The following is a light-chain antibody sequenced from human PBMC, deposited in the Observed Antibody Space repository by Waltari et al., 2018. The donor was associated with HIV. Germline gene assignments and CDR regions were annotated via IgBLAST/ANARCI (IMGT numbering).Light chain of an antibody. CDR1: NSNIGAGFD. Sequence: SVLTQPPSVSGAPGQWVSISCSVNNSNIGAGFDVHGYRPAPGTAPKLVIYGDTIRPSGVPDRFSGSRSGNSVTLDITGLRAEDEGDYFCQSYDSSLSGLWVFGAGTRLTVL. CDR2: GDT. CDR3: QSYDSSLSGLWV. J-gene: IGLJ3*02. V-gene: IGLV1-40*01.